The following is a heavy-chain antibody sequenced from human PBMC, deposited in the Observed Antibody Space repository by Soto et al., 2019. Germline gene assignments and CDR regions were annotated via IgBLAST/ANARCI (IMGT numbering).Heavy chain of an antibody. Sequence: ASVKVSCKASGYTFTSYGISWVRQAPGQGLEWMGWISAYNGNTNYAQKLQGRVTMTTDTSTSTAYMELRSLRSDDTAVYYCARENGVRYYDSSGYSDYWGKGTLVTVSS. V-gene: IGHV1-18*01. D-gene: IGHD3-22*01. CDR2: ISAYNGNT. CDR3: ARENGVRYYDSSGYSDY. J-gene: IGHJ4*02. CDR1: GYTFTSYG.